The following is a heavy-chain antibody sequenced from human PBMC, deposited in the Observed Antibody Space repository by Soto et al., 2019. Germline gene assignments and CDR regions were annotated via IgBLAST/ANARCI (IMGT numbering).Heavy chain of an antibody. Sequence: PSETLSLTCTVSGGSISSYYWSWIRQPPGKGLEWIGYIYYSGSTNYNPSLKSRVTISVDTSKNQFSLKLSSVTVADTAVYYCARVYYYDSSGYGFDYWGQGTLVTVSS. V-gene: IGHV4-59*01. CDR1: GGSISSYY. CDR3: ARVYYYDSSGYGFDY. D-gene: IGHD3-22*01. CDR2: IYYSGST. J-gene: IGHJ4*02.